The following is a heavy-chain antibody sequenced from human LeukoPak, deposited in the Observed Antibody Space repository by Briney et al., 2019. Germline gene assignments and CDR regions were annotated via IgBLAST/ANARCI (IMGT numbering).Heavy chain of an antibody. CDR2: ISSSGDDT. Sequence: PGGSLRLSCAASDFTLSSHAMSWVRQAPGKGLEWVSAISSSGDDTYYPDSVKGRFTISRDNSRNTLYLQMNSLRAEDTAVYYCARDNNWNQPNSDYWGQGTLVTVSS. CDR3: ARDNNWNQPNSDY. D-gene: IGHD1-1*01. V-gene: IGHV3-23*01. J-gene: IGHJ4*02. CDR1: DFTLSSHA.